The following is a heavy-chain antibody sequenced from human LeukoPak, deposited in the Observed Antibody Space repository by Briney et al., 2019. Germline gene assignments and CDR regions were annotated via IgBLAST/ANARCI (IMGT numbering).Heavy chain of an antibody. CDR1: GYTFNNHY. D-gene: IGHD3-22*01. CDR3: AREWDYDSSGYYYYY. V-gene: IGHV1-46*02. Sequence: ASVKVSCKASGYTFNNHYMYWVRQAPGQGLEWMGVINPSGGSTSYAQKFQGRVTMTRDTSTRTVYMEVNSLKSEDTAVYYCAREWDYDSSGYYYYYWGQGTLVTVSS. J-gene: IGHJ4*02. CDR2: INPSGGST.